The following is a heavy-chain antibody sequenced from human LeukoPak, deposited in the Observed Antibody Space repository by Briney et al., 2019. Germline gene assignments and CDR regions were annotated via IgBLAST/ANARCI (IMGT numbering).Heavy chain of an antibody. J-gene: IGHJ4*02. V-gene: IGHV4-39*01. CDR2: IYYSGST. CDR3: ARAPRVSRDFDY. D-gene: IGHD6-13*01. Sequence: PSETLSLTCTVSGGSISSSSYYWGWIRQPPGKGLEWIGSIYYSGSTYYNPSLKSRVTISVDTFKNQFSLKLSSVTAADTAVYYRARAPRVSRDFDYWGQGTLVTVSS. CDR1: GGSISSSSYY.